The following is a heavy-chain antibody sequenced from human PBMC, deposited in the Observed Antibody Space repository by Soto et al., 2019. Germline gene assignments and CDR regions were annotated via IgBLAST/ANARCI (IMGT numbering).Heavy chain of an antibody. D-gene: IGHD2-15*01. CDR2: ISGSGGST. CDR1: GFTFSSYA. V-gene: IGHV3-23*01. Sequence: EVQLLESGGGLVQPGGSLRLSCAASGFTFSSYAMSWVRQAPGKGLEWVSAISGSGGSTYYADSVKGRFTISRDNSKNRLYLQVNSLRAEERAVYYCAKDGEYCSGGSCYSFAYWGQGTLVTVSS. CDR3: AKDGEYCSGGSCYSFAY. J-gene: IGHJ4*02.